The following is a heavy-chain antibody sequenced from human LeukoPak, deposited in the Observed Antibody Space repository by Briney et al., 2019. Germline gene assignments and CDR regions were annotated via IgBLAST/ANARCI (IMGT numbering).Heavy chain of an antibody. CDR1: GFMFDDYA. CDR2: ISGDGVSS. V-gene: IGHV3-43*02. D-gene: IGHD5-24*01. J-gene: IGHJ4*02. CDR3: VREQFSHTSNYFDN. Sequence: GGSLRISCAASGFMFDDYAMHWVRQVPGRGLEWVSLISGDGVSSFYADSVKGRFTISRDNNNSSLSLQMRRLTTEDTAFYYCVREQFSHTSNYFDNWGQGILVTVST.